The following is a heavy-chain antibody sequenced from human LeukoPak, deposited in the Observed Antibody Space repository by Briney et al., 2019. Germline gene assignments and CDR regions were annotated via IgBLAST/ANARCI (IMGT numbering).Heavy chain of an antibody. CDR2: IYHSGST. CDR3: ARAKTRPGYCSSTSCYPSGINWFDP. J-gene: IGHJ5*02. Sequence: SETLSLTCAVSGYSISSGYYWGWIRQPPGKGLEWIGSIYHSGSTYYNPSLKSRVTISVDTSKNQFSLKLSSVTAADTAVYYCARAKTRPGYCSSTSCYPSGINWFDPWGQGTLVIVSS. CDR1: GYSISSGYY. V-gene: IGHV4-38-2*01. D-gene: IGHD2-2*03.